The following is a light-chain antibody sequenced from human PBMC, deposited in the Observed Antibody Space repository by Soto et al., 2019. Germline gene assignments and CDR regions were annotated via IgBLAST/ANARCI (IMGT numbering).Light chain of an antibody. CDR2: AAS. Sequence: IVMTQSPATLSVSPGGRATLSCRASQSIGDTLAWYQLKPGQAPRLLIYAASSGATGIPDRFSGGGSGTDFTLTISRLEPEDFAVYYCQQCGSSPWTFGQGTKVDIK. CDR3: QQCGSSPWT. J-gene: IGKJ1*01. CDR1: QSIGDT. V-gene: IGKV3-20*01.